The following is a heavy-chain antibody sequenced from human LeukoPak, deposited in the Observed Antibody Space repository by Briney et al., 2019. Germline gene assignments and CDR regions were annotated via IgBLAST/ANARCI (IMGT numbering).Heavy chain of an antibody. CDR1: GFTIDDYG. J-gene: IGHJ3*02. CDR3: AKHIEEVITTNAFDI. Sequence: GRCLRLSCAASGFTIDDYGIDWVRQAPGEGRGWESGISWDGGSIVYADFLKGRFTISSDNAKTSLYLQMNILTAEDTAFYYSAKHIEEVITTNAFDIWGQGTMVTVSS. CDR2: ISWDGGSI. D-gene: IGHD3-22*01. V-gene: IGHV3-9*01.